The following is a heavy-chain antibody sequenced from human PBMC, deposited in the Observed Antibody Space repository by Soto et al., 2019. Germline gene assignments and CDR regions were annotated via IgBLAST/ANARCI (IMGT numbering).Heavy chain of an antibody. Sequence: QVQVVQSGAEVKKPGSSVKVSCKTSGDSFTSYAVNWVRQAPGQGLEWVGGIIPLFGTTNYAQKFQGRVTVTADASTDTVYMDLSRLRAEDTAIYYCARHLVAVGGRSGDWGQGTLVTVSS. V-gene: IGHV1-69*01. CDR1: GDSFTSYA. CDR2: IIPLFGTT. D-gene: IGHD6-19*01. J-gene: IGHJ4*02. CDR3: ARHLVAVGGRSGD.